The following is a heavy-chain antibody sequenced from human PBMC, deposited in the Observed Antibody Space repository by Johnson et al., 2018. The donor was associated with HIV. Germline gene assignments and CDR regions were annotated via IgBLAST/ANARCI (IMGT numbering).Heavy chain of an antibody. CDR3: TTDLNRWLDGDAFDI. V-gene: IGHV3-30-3*01. CDR1: GFTFSSFA. CDR2: ISYDGSDK. D-gene: IGHD6-19*01. Sequence: QVQLVESGGGLVQPGGSLRLSCAASGFTFSSFAIHWVRQAPGKGLEWVAVISYDGSDKYYADSVKGRFTISRDNSKNTLYLQMNSLKTEDTAVYYCTTDLNRWLDGDAFDIWGQGTMVTVSS. J-gene: IGHJ3*02.